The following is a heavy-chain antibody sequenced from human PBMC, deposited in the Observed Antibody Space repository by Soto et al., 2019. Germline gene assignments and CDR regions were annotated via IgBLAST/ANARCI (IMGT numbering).Heavy chain of an antibody. V-gene: IGHV1-69*01. CDR2: IIPIFGTA. CDR3: APTRGYCSGGSCYPNWFEP. J-gene: IGHJ5*02. Sequence: QVQLVQSGAEVKKPGSSVKVSCKASGGTFSSYAISWVRQAPRQGLEWMGGIIPIFGTANYAQKFQGRVTITADESTSTVDMELRSLRSEDTAVYYCAPTRGYCSGGSCYPNWFEPWGQGTLVTVSA. CDR1: GGTFSSYA. D-gene: IGHD2-15*01.